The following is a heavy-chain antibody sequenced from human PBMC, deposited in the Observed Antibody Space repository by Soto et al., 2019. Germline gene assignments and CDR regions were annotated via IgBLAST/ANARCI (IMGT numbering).Heavy chain of an antibody. CDR3: ARGGYYFDSSAYSPFDN. V-gene: IGHV3-48*03. D-gene: IGHD3-22*01. CDR2: ISSSGSTI. J-gene: IGHJ4*02. CDR1: EFTFSSYE. Sequence: EVQLVESGGGLVQPGGSLRLSCAASEFTFSSYEMNWVRQAPGKGLEWVSYISSSGSTIYYADSVKGRFTISRDNAKNSLYVQMNSLRAEDTAVYYCARGGYYFDSSAYSPFDNWGQGTLVTVSS.